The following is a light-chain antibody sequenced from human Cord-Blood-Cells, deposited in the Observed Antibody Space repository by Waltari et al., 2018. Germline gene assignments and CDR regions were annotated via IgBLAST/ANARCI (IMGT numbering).Light chain of an antibody. CDR2: AAS. J-gene: IGKJ1*01. CDR3: QQSYSTPRT. Sequence: DIQLTQSPSSLSASVGDRVTITCRASQSISSYLNWYQQKPGKAPKLLIYAASNLQSGIPSRFSGSGSGTDFTLTISNLQPEDFATYYCQQSYSTPRTFGQGTKVEIK. V-gene: IGKV1-39*01. CDR1: QSISSY.